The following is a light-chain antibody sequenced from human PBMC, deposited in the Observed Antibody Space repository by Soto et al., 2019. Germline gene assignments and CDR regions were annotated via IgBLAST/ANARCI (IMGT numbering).Light chain of an antibody. V-gene: IGKV3-15*01. CDR2: GAS. J-gene: IGKJ5*01. Sequence: EIVMTQSPATLSVSPGEGATLSCRAGQSVSSNLAWYQQKPGQAPRLLIYGASTRATGLPARFSGSGSGTEFTLIISSLQSEDSAVYYCQQYDNWPITFGQGTRLEIK. CDR3: QQYDNWPIT. CDR1: QSVSSN.